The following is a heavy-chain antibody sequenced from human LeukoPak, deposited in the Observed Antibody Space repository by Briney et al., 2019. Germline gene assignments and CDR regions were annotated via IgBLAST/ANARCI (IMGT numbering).Heavy chain of an antibody. CDR3: ARDPLGMLRGVTMDA. CDR1: GFTFSDYY. Sequence: PGGSLRLSCAASGFTFSDYYMPWIRQAPGKGVEWVSYINSSGSTIYYAGSVKGRFTISRDNAKNSLYLQMNSLRAEDTAVYYCARDPLGMLRGVTMDAWGKGTTFTVSP. V-gene: IGHV3-11*01. J-gene: IGHJ6*04. CDR2: INSSGSTI. D-gene: IGHD2-8*01.